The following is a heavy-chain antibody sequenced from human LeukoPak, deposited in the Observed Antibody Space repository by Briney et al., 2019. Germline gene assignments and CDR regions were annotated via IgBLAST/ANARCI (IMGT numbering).Heavy chain of an antibody. CDR1: GFTFSSYS. CDR3: ASNYDFWSGYYQPRYYYYGMDV. J-gene: IGHJ6*02. Sequence: GGSLRLSCAASGFTFSSYSMNWVRQAPGKGLEWVSYISSSSSTIYYADSVKGRFTISRDNAMNSLYLQMNSLRAEDTAVYYCASNYDFWSGYYQPRYYYYGMDVWGQGTTVTVSS. CDR2: ISSSSSTI. D-gene: IGHD3-3*01. V-gene: IGHV3-48*01.